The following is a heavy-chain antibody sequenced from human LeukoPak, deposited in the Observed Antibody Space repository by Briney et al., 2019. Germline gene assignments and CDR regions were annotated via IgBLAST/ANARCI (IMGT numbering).Heavy chain of an antibody. J-gene: IGHJ6*03. CDR2: IWYDGSNK. D-gene: IGHD1-14*01. Sequence: PGGSLRLSCAASGFTFSSYGMHWVRQAPGKGLEWVAVIWYDGSNKYYADSVKGRFTISRDNSKNTLYLPMNSLRAEDTAVYYCAKWGLVTTQGYYYYYMDVWGKGTTVTVSS. V-gene: IGHV3-33*06. CDR3: AKWGLVTTQGYYYYYMDV. CDR1: GFTFSSYG.